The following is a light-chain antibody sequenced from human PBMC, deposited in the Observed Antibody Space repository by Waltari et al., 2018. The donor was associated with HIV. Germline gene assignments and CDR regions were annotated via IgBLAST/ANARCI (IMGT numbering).Light chain of an antibody. CDR1: QSVTSNY. Sequence: EVVLTQSPATPSLSPGERSTLSCRASQSVTSNYLAWYQQKPGQAPRLLIYDASSRATGIPDRFSGSGSGTDFTLTISRLEPEDFAVYYCHQYGSSPPYTFGQGTKLEIK. CDR3: HQYGSSPPYT. V-gene: IGKV3-20*01. J-gene: IGKJ2*01. CDR2: DAS.